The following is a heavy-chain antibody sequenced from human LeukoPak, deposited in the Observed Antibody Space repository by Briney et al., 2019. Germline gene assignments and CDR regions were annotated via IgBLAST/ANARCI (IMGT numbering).Heavy chain of an antibody. Sequence: GGSLRLSCAASGFTFSSYAMNWVRQAPGKGLEWVSTISGDGGDTHYADSVKGRFTISRDNSKNTLYLQMNSLRAEDTAVYYCAPQGDIAVAFDYWGQGTLVTVSS. D-gene: IGHD6-19*01. CDR1: GFTFSSYA. J-gene: IGHJ4*02. V-gene: IGHV3-23*01. CDR2: ISGDGGDT. CDR3: APQGDIAVAFDY.